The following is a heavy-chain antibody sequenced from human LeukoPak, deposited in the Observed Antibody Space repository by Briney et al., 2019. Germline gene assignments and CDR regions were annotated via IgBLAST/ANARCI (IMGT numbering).Heavy chain of an antibody. V-gene: IGHV3-23*01. D-gene: IGHD3-10*01. Sequence: GGSLRLSCAASGFTFSSYAMSWVRQAPGKGLEWVSAISGSGGSTYYADSVKGRFTISRDNSKNTLYLQMNSLRAEDTAVYYCAKDDDYYGSGSYSGYWGQGTLVTVSS. J-gene: IGHJ4*02. CDR1: GFTFSSYA. CDR2: ISGSGGST. CDR3: AKDDDYYGSGSYSGY.